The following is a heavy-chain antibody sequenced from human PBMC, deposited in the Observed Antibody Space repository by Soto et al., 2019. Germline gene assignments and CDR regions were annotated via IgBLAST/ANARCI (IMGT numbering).Heavy chain of an antibody. CDR1: GGSISSSNW. CDR3: ARDSRGTTVTFDY. D-gene: IGHD4-17*01. V-gene: IGHV4-4*02. Sequence: PSETLSLTCAVSGGSISSSNWWSWVRQTPGKGLEWIGYIYDSGSTNYNPSLKSRVTISVDTSKNHFSLKLSSVTAADTAIYYCARDSRGTTVTFDYWGQGTLVTVSS. CDR2: IYDSGST. J-gene: IGHJ4*02.